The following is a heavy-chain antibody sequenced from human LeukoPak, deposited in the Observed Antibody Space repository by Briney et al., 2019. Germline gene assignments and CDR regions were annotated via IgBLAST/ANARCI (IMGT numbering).Heavy chain of an antibody. CDR3: ARGLSYYDRSGYADT. CDR1: GGTFSSYT. Sequence: ASVKVSCKASGGTFSSYTITWVRQAPGQGLEWMGMIIPMLGIANYAQKFQGRVTITADKSTSTAYMEMSSLRSEDTAVYYCARGLSYYDRSGYADTWGQGTLVTVSS. CDR2: IIPMLGIA. J-gene: IGHJ5*02. V-gene: IGHV1-69*02. D-gene: IGHD3-22*01.